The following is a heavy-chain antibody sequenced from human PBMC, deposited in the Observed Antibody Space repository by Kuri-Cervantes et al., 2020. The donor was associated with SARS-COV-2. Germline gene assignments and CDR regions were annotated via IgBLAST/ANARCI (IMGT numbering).Heavy chain of an antibody. V-gene: IGHV4-34*01. CDR2: INHSGST. J-gene: IGHJ5*02. Sequence: SQTLSLTCAVYGGSFSGYYWSWIRQPPGKGLAWIGEINHSGSTNYNPSLKSRVTISVDTSKNQFSLKLSSVTASDTAVYYCALVAVYYDSSGYYYWFDPWGQGTLVTVSS. D-gene: IGHD3-22*01. CDR1: GGSFSGYY. CDR3: ALVAVYYDSSGYYYWFDP.